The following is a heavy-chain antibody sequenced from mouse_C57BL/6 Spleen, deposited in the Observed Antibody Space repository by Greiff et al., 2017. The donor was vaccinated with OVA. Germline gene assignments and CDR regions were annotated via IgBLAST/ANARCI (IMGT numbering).Heavy chain of an antibody. D-gene: IGHD2-1*01. V-gene: IGHV5-17*01. CDR3: ARTRGNYPYYFDY. J-gene: IGHJ2*01. CDR1: GFTFSDYG. CDR2: ISSGSSTI. Sequence: EVKVEESGGGLVKPGGSLKLSCAASGFTFSDYGMHWVRQAPEKGLEWVAYISSGSSTIYYADTVKGRFTISRDNAKNTLFLQMTSLRSEDTAMYYCARTRGNYPYYFDYWGQGTTLTVSS.